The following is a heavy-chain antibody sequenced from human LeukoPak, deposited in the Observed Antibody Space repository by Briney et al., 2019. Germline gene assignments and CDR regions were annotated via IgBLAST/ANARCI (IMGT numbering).Heavy chain of an antibody. CDR2: MKPNSGYT. CDR3: ARPGAAAGFEY. J-gene: IGHJ4*02. D-gene: IGHD6-13*01. CDR1: GYTFSAYD. Sequence: ASVKVSCKASGYTFSAYDINWVRQAPGQGLEWMGLMKPNSGYTDSAQKFQGRVTMTANTSINTAYMEVSSLRSEDTAVYYCARPGAAAGFEYWGQGTLVTVSS. V-gene: IGHV1-8*02.